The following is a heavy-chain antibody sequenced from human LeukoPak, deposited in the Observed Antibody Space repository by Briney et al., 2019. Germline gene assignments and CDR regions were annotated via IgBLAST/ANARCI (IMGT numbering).Heavy chain of an antibody. D-gene: IGHD6-19*01. CDR1: GYTFTSYG. Sequence: ASVKVSCKASGYTFTSYGISWVRQAPGQGLEWMGRINPNSGGTNYAQKFQGRVTMTRDTSISTAYMELSRLKSDDTAVYYCARALSSGWYGEYYWGQGTLVTVSS. CDR2: INPNSGGT. CDR3: ARALSSGWYGEYY. J-gene: IGHJ4*02. V-gene: IGHV1-2*06.